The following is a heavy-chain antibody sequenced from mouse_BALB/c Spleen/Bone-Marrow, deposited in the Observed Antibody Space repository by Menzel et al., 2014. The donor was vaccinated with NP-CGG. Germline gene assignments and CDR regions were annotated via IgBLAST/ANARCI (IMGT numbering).Heavy chain of an antibody. D-gene: IGHD6-1*01. J-gene: IGHJ1*01. CDR3: ARSAGYWYFDV. CDR2: IDTSDSYT. V-gene: IGHV1-69*01. CDR1: GYTFTDYW. Sequence: QVQLQQSGAELVMPGASVMMSCKASGYTFTDYWMHWVKQRPGQGLEWIGAIDTSDSYTSYNQKFKGKATLTVYESSSTAYMQLSSLTSEDSAVYYCARSAGYWYFDVWGAGTTVTVSS.